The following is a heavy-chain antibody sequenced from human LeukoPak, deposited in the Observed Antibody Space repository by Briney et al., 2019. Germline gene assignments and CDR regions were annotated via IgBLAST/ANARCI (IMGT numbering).Heavy chain of an antibody. CDR2: IYYSGST. V-gene: IGHV4-31*03. D-gene: IGHD3-9*01. Sequence: SETLSLTCTVSGGSISSGGYYWSWIRQHPGKGLEWIGYIYYSGSTYYNPSLKSRVTISVDTSKNQFSLKLSSVTAADTAVYYLAGGLPYFDWSHFGAPPHDNWFDPWGQGTLVTVSS. J-gene: IGHJ5*02. CDR3: AGGLPYFDWSHFGAPPHDNWFDP. CDR1: GGSISSGGYY.